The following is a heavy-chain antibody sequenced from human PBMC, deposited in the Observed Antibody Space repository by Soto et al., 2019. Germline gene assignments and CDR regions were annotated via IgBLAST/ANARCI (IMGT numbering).Heavy chain of an antibody. J-gene: IGHJ4*02. CDR2: IWYDGSNK. V-gene: IGHV3-33*01. D-gene: IGHD6-19*01. CDR1: GFTFSSYG. Sequence: QVQLVESGGGVVQPGRSLRLSCAASGFTFSSYGMHWVRQAPGKGLEWVAVIWYDGSNKYYADSVKGRFTISRDNSKNTLYLQMNSLRVEDTAVYYGARDRSSSGWYDLDYWGQGTLVTVSS. CDR3: ARDRSSSGWYDLDY.